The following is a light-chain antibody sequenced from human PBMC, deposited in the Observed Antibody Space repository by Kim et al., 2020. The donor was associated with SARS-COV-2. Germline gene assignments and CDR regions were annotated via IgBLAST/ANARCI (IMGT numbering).Light chain of an antibody. CDR1: QSVGRN. CDR3: QQYDDWPPWT. V-gene: IGKV3-15*01. J-gene: IGKJ1*01. Sequence: VSPGERATLSCRASQSVGRNVAWYQQKPGQAPRLLIYDASTRATGIPARFSGSGSGTEFTLTISSLQSEDLAVYCCQQYDDWPPWTFGQGTKVEI. CDR2: DAS.